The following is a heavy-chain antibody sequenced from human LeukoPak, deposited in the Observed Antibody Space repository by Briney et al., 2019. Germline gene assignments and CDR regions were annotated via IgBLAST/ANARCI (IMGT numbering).Heavy chain of an antibody. D-gene: IGHD2-15*01. CDR1: GGSISSYY. Sequence: PSETLSLTCTVSGGSISSYYWSWIRQPPGKGLEWIGYIYYSGSTNYNPSLKSGVTISVDTSKNQFSLKLSPVTAADTAVYYCARGGWSLDYWGQGTLVTVSS. J-gene: IGHJ4*02. V-gene: IGHV4-59*01. CDR3: ARGGWSLDY. CDR2: IYYSGST.